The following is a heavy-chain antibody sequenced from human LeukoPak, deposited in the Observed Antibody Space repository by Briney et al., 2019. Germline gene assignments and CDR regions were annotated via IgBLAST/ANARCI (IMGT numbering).Heavy chain of an antibody. D-gene: IGHD4-17*01. J-gene: IGHJ3*02. CDR3: ARTTYDAFDI. CDR2: INHSGST. V-gene: IGHV4-34*01. CDR1: GGSFSGYY. Sequence: SETLSLTCAVYGGSFSGYYWSWICQPPGKGLEWIGEINHSGSTNYNPSLKSRVTISVDTSKNQFSLKLSSVTAADTAVYYCARTTYDAFDIWGQGTMVTVSS.